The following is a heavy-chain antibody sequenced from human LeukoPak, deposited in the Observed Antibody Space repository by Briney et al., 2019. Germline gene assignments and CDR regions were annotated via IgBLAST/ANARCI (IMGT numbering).Heavy chain of an antibody. D-gene: IGHD6-19*01. V-gene: IGHV3-74*01. Sequence: GGSLRLSCAASGFTFSSYWMHWVRHAPGKGLVWVSRIHSDGTSTSYADSVKGRFTISRDNAKNMLYLQMNRLRAEDTAVYYCARGGSGCFDYWGQGTLVTVSS. CDR2: IHSDGTST. CDR1: GFTFSSYW. J-gene: IGHJ4*02. CDR3: ARGGSGCFDY.